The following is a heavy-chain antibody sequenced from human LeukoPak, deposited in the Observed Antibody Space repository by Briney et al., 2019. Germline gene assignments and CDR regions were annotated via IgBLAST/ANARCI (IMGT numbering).Heavy chain of an antibody. D-gene: IGHD1-14*01. CDR2: ISHDGSDK. CDR3: AREPGPGYFDY. J-gene: IGHJ4*02. Sequence: PGGSLRLSCAASGLTFSSHAMHWVRQAPGKGLEGVAVISHDGSDKHYADSVKGRFTISRDNSRNTLYLQMNSLRAEDTAVYYCAREPGPGYFDYWGQGTLVTVSS. CDR1: GLTFSSHA. V-gene: IGHV3-30-3*01.